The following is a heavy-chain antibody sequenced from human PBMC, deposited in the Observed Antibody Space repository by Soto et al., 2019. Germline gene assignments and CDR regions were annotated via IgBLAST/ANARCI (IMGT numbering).Heavy chain of an antibody. CDR2: TYYRSKWFY. D-gene: IGHD3-10*01. CDR3: ARGNDLDG. Sequence: QGQLQQSGPGLVKPSQTLSLTCAISGDSVSSDITSWNWIRQSPSRGLEWLGRTYYRSKWFYDYAASVKSRITINPDTSKNQFSLELNSMTPEDTAVYYCARGNDLDGWCQGTVVTVSS. CDR1: GDSVSSDITS. V-gene: IGHV6-1*01. J-gene: IGHJ3*01.